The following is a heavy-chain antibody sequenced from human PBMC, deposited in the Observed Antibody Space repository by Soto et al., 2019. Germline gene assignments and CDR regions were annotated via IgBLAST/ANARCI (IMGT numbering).Heavy chain of an antibody. CDR1: GFTFSSYG. D-gene: IGHD3-10*01. J-gene: IGHJ4*02. V-gene: IGHV3-33*01. CDR2: IWYDGSNK. CDR3: ARDQSYTMVRGVPTTFDY. Sequence: GGSLRLSCAASGFTFSSYGMHWVRQAPGKGLEWVAVIWYDGSNKYYADSVKGRFTISRDNSKNTLYLQMNSLRAEDTAVYYCARDQSYTMVRGVPTTFDYWGQGTLVTVSS.